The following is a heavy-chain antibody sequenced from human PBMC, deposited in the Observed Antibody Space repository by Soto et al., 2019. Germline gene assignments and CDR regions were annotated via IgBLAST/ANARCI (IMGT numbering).Heavy chain of an antibody. V-gene: IGHV3-48*02. CDR3: ARNSVGATTQNHY. CDR2: ISSTSNTI. D-gene: IGHD1-26*01. J-gene: IGHJ4*02. Sequence: GGSLRLSCAASGFTFTSYSMNWVRQAPGKGLDWVAYISSTSNTIYYADSVKGRFTISRDNAKNSLYLQMNSLRDDDTAVYYCARNSVGATTQNHYWGPGTLVTVSS. CDR1: GFTFTSYS.